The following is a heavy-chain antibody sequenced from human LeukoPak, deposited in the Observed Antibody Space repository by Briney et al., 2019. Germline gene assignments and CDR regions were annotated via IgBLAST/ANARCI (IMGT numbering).Heavy chain of an antibody. CDR1: GYTFTSYA. Sequence: ASVKVSCKASGYTFTSYAMHWVRQAPGQRLEWTGWINAGNGNTKYSQKFQGRVTITRDTSASTAYMELSSLRSEDTAVYYCVRDQSSSSWFHFDYWGQGTLVTVSS. CDR2: INAGNGNT. CDR3: VRDQSSSSWFHFDY. J-gene: IGHJ4*02. D-gene: IGHD6-13*01. V-gene: IGHV1-3*01.